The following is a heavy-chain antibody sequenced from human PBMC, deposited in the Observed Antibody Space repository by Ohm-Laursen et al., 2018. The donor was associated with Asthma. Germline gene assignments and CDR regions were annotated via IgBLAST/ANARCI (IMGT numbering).Heavy chain of an antibody. J-gene: IGHJ4*02. Sequence: ASVKVSCKVSGYSVTSYAFSWVRQAPGQRPEWMGWIYIANTNYAPKFRDRATLTTDTSTNTLYMDLRSLRSDDTAVYYCVRDVVDRFDHWGQGSLVIVSS. CDR1: GYSVTSYA. CDR3: VRDVVDRFDH. D-gene: IGHD2-21*01. CDR2: IYIANT. V-gene: IGHV1-18*04.